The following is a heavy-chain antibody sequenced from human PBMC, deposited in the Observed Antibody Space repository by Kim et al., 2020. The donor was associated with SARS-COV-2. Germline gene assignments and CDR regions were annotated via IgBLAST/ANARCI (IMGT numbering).Heavy chain of an antibody. J-gene: IGHJ6*02. CDR2: ISHDGSNK. CDR1: GFTFSSYG. V-gene: IGHV3-30*03. CDR3: ARYFWSGLKGMDV. Sequence: GGSLRLSCATSGFTFSSYGMHWVRQAPGKGLEWVAVISHDGSNKDYADSVKGRFTISRDNSKNTAYLQMNSLRAEDTAVYYCARYFWSGLKGMDVWGQGTTVTVSS. D-gene: IGHD3-3*01.